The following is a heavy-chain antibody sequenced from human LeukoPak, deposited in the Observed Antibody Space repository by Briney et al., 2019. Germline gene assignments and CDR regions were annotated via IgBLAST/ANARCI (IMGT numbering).Heavy chain of an antibody. J-gene: IGHJ4*02. Sequence: GASVKVSCKASGFTFTSSAMQWVRQARGPRLEWIGWIVVGSGNTNYAQKFQERVTITRDMSTSTAYMELSSLRSEDTAVYYCAAVRSSSSTGLYWGQGTLVTVSS. CDR3: AAVRSSSSTGLY. CDR1: GFTFTSSA. CDR2: IVVGSGNT. D-gene: IGHD6-6*01. V-gene: IGHV1-58*02.